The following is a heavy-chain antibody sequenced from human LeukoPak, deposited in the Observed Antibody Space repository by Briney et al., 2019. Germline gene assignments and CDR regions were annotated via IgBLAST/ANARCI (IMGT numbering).Heavy chain of an antibody. CDR1: GYTFTSYG. CDR2: INPSGGST. Sequence: ASVKVSCKASGYTFTSYGISWVRQAPGQGLEWMGIINPSGGSTSYAQKFQGRVTMTRDMSTSTVYMELSSLRSEDTAVYYCARAYSSSSIYYYYYMDVWGKGTTVTISS. J-gene: IGHJ6*03. CDR3: ARAYSSSSIYYYYYMDV. D-gene: IGHD6-13*01. V-gene: IGHV1-46*01.